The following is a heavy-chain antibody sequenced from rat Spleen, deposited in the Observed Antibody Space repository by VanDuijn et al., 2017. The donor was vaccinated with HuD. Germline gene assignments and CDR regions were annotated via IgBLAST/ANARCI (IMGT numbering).Heavy chain of an antibody. V-gene: IGHV5-25*01. Sequence: EVQLVESGGGLVQPGRSMKLSCAASGFTFSNYDMAWVRQAPTKGLEWVASISPSGGSTYYRDSVKGRFTVSRDNAKSTLYLQMDSLRSEDTATYYWARHKPGYYVMDAWGQGASVTVSS. D-gene: IGHD1-4*01. J-gene: IGHJ4*01. CDR1: GFTFSNYD. CDR3: ARHKPGYYVMDA. CDR2: ISPSGGST.